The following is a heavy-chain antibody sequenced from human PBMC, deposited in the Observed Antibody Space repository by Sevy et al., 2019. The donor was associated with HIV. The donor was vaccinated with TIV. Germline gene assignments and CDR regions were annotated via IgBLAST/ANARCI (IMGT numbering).Heavy chain of an antibody. CDR2: IYSGGST. J-gene: IGHJ6*02. D-gene: IGHD6-19*01. V-gene: IGHV3-53*01. CDR3: ARGLGYSSGWYYYYGMDV. CDR1: GFTVSSNY. Sequence: GGSLRLSCAASGFTVSSNYMSWVRQAPGKGLEWVSVIYSGGSTYYADSVKGRFTISRAKSKNTLYLQMNSLRAEDTAVDYCARGLGYSSGWYYYYGMDVWGQGTTVTVSS.